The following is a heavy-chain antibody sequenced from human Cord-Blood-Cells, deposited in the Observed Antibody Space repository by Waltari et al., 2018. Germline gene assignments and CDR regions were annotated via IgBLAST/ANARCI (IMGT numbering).Heavy chain of an antibody. D-gene: IGHD2-15*01. CDR2: INPNSGGT. V-gene: IGHV1-2*02. CDR1: GYTFTGYY. CDR3: ARDCSGGSCYFDY. J-gene: IGHJ4*02. Sequence: QVQLVQSGAEVKKPGASVKVSCKASGYTFTGYYMHWVRQAPGQGLEWMGGINPNSGGTNYAQKFQGRVTMTRDTSISTAYMALSRLRSDDTAVYYCARDCSGGSCYFDYWGQGTLVTVSS.